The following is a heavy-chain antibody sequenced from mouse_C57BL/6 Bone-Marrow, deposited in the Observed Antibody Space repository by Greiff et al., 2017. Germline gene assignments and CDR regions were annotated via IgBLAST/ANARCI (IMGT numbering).Heavy chain of an antibody. V-gene: IGHV5-6*01. CDR1: GFTFSSYG. Sequence: EVMLVESGGDLVKPGGSLKLSCAASGFTFSSYGMSWVRQTPDKRLEWVATISSGGSYTYYPDSVKGRFTISRDNAKNTLYLQMSSLKSADTAMYYGARHGWLLSYYAMDYWGPGTSVTASS. J-gene: IGHJ4*01. D-gene: IGHD2-3*01. CDR3: ARHGWLLSYYAMDY. CDR2: ISSGGSYT.